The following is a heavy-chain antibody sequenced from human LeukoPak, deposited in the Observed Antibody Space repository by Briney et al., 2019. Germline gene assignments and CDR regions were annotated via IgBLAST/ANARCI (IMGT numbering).Heavy chain of an antibody. V-gene: IGHV3-30*02. D-gene: IGHD3-16*01. Sequence: GGSLRLSCAASGFTFSSYGMHWVRQAPGKGLEWVAFIRYDGSNKYYADSVKGRFTISRDNSKNTLYLQMNSLRAEDTAVYYCVRALDLRMGAYDYWGQGTLVTVSS. J-gene: IGHJ4*02. CDR3: VRALDLRMGAYDY. CDR1: GFTFSSYG. CDR2: IRYDGSNK.